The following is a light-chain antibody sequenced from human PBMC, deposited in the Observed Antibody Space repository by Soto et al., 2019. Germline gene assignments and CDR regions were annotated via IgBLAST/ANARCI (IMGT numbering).Light chain of an antibody. CDR3: RSYTSSSTPVV. V-gene: IGLV2-14*01. CDR2: DVS. Sequence: QSALTQPASVSGSPGQSITISCTGTSSDVGGYNYVSWYQQHPGKAPKLMIYDVSNRPSGVSNRFSGSKSGNTASLTISGLQAEYEADYYCRSYTSSSTPVVFGGGTELTVL. J-gene: IGLJ2*01. CDR1: SSDVGGYNY.